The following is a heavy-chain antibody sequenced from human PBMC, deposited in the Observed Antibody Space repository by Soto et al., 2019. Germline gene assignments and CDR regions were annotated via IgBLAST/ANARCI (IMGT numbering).Heavy chain of an antibody. D-gene: IGHD6-19*01. CDR2: IYYSGST. Sequence: SETLSLTCTVSGGSISSSSYYWGWIRQPPGKGLEWIGSIYYSGSTYYNPSLKSRVTISVDTSKNQFSLKLSSVTAADTAVYYCARLAGGQWLVLGYFDYWGQGTLVTVSS. J-gene: IGHJ4*02. V-gene: IGHV4-39*01. CDR3: ARLAGGQWLVLGYFDY. CDR1: GGSISSSSYY.